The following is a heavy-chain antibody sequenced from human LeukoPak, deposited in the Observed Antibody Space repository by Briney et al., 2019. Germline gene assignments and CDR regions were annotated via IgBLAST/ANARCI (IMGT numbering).Heavy chain of an antibody. CDR1: GGSITGDY. CDR3: ATSGDGRAVGLDP. CDR2: IYSSGGT. D-gene: IGHD5-12*01. J-gene: IGHJ5*02. V-gene: IGHV4-59*01. Sequence: SETLSLTCMVSGGSITGDYWSWILQPPGKALEWIGYIYSSGGTNYNPSLSSRVTISVDMSKNQFSLKLNSVTASDTAVYYCATSGDGRAVGLDPWGQGTLVTVSS.